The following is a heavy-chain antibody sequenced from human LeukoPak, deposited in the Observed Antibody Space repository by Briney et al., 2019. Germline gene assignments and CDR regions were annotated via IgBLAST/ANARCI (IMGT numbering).Heavy chain of an antibody. CDR1: GGSISSYY. CDR3: ARLVTTFDRTDAFDI. CDR2: IYYSGST. J-gene: IGHJ3*02. D-gene: IGHD3-16*01. Sequence: SETLSLTCTVSGGSISSYYWSWIRQPPGKGLEWIGYIYYSGSTNYNPSLKSRVTISVDTSKNQFSLKLSSVTAADTAVYYCARLVTTFDRTDAFDIWGQGTMVTVSP. V-gene: IGHV4-59*01.